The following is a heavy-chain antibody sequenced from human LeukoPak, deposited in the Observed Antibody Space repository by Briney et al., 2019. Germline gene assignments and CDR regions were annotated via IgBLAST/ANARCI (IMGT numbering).Heavy chain of an antibody. V-gene: IGHV1-2*02. CDR1: GYSFTDYY. J-gene: IGHJ4*02. CDR3: ATSTTIFGVISGDY. Sequence: ASVKVSCKASGYSFTDYYMYWVRQAPGQGLEWMGWINPNSGDTNYAQKFQGRVTMTSDTSISTAYMELSRLGSDDTAVYYCATSTTIFGVISGDYWGQGTLVTVSS. CDR2: INPNSGDT. D-gene: IGHD3-3*01.